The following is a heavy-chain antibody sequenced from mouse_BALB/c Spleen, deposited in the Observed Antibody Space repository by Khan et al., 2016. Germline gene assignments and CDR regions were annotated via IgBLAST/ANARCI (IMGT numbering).Heavy chain of an antibody. D-gene: IGHD1-1*01. V-gene: IGHV9-4*02. CDR2: INTHSGVP. Sequence: QIQLVQSGPELKKPGETVRISCKASGYTFTTAGMQWVQKMPGKGLKWIGWINTHSGVPKYAEDFKGRFAFSLETSASTAYLQISNLKNEDTATYFCASGSSYFDYWGKGTTLTVSS. J-gene: IGHJ2*01. CDR1: GYTFTTAG. CDR3: ASGSSYFDY.